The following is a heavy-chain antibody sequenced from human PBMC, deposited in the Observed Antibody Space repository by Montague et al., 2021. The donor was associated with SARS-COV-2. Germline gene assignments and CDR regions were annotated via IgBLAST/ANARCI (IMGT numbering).Heavy chain of an antibody. D-gene: IGHD3-16*01. CDR2: IYASGGT. V-gene: IGHV4-4*07. CDR1: GVSITSYY. J-gene: IGHJ4*02. Sequence: SETLSLTCSISGVSITSYYWSWVRQPAGKGLEWIGHIYASGGTNYSPSLKSRVRLSIDNPKNRFSLKLESLTAADTAVYYCVRDGGNWYYFDYWGQGALVTVSS. CDR3: VRDGGNWYYFDY.